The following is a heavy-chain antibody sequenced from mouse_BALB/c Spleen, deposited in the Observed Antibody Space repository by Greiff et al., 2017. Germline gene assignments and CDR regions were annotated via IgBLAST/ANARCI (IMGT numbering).Heavy chain of an antibody. V-gene: IGHV5-4*02. Sequence: EVKLVESGGGLVKPGGSLKLSCAASGFTFSDYYMYWVRQTPEKRLEWVATISDGGSYTYYPDSVKGRFTISRDNAKNNLYLQMSSLKSEDTAMYYCARDQIDITTAWFAYWGQGTLVTVSA. CDR2: ISDGGSYT. J-gene: IGHJ3*01. CDR3: ARDQIDITTAWFAY. CDR1: GFTFSDYY. D-gene: IGHD1-2*01.